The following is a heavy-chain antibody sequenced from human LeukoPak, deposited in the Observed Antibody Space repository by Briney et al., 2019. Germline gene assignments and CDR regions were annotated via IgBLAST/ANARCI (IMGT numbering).Heavy chain of an antibody. V-gene: IGHV3-74*01. CDR3: VRISWFRGVIS. D-gene: IGHD3-10*01. CDR2: INTDGSSA. CDR1: GFTFGTYW. J-gene: IGHJ5*02. Sequence: GGSLRLSCAASGFTFGTYWMSWVRQAPGKGLVWVSRINTDGSSASYADSVKGRFTISRDNAKNTLYLQMNSLRDEDTAVYYCVRISWFRGVISWGQGTLVTVSS.